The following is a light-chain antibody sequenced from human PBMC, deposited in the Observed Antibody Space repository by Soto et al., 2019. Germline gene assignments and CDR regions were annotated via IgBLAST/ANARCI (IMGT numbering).Light chain of an antibody. CDR2: EVS. CDR3: CSHAGSSTRYV. CDR1: SSDVGSYNL. V-gene: IGLV2-23*02. Sequence: QSALTQPASVSGSPGQSITISCTGTSSDVGSYNLVSWYQQHPGKAPKLMIYEVSKRPSGVSNRFSGSKSGNTASLTISGLQAEDEADYYCCSHAGSSTRYVFGTGTKLTVL. J-gene: IGLJ1*01.